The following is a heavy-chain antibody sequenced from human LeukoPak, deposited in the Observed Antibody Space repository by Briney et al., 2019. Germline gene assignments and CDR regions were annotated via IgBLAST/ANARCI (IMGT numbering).Heavy chain of an antibody. V-gene: IGHV3-13*01. J-gene: IGHJ4*02. D-gene: IGHD3-22*01. CDR1: GFTFSSYD. CDR3: ARSYDSSGTFDY. Sequence: GGSLRLSCAASGFTFSSYDMHWVRQATGKGLEWVSAIGTAGDTYYPGSVKGRFTISRENAKNSLYLQMNSLRAGDMAVYYCARSYDSSGTFDYWGQGTLVTVSS. CDR2: IGTAGDT.